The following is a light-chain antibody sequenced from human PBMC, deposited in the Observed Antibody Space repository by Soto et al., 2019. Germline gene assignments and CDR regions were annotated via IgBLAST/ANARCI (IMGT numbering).Light chain of an antibody. CDR2: DAN. V-gene: IGLV2-11*01. CDR1: SSDVGGYNY. Sequence: QSVLTQPRSVSGSPGQSVTISCTGTSSDVGGYNYVSWYQQHPGKAPKLMIYDANKRPSGVPDRFSGSKSGNTASLTISGLQAEDEADYYCCSYAGSYTLVFGTGTKV. CDR3: CSYAGSYTLV. J-gene: IGLJ1*01.